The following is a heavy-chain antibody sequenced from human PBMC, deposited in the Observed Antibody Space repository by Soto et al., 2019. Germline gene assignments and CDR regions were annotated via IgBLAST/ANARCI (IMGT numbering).Heavy chain of an antibody. CDR3: ARGPAVTLPWDFIDS. V-gene: IGHV4-34*01. CDR1: GGSFSGYY. J-gene: IGHJ4*02. D-gene: IGHD4-17*01. CDR2: INHSGNT. Sequence: QEQLQQWGAGLLKPSETLSLTCVVYGGSFSGYYWSWIRQPPGKGLEWIGEINHSGNTNYNPSLKSRVTISIDTSKNQFSLKLNSVTAADTAVYYCARGPAVTLPWDFIDSWGQGTLVGVSS.